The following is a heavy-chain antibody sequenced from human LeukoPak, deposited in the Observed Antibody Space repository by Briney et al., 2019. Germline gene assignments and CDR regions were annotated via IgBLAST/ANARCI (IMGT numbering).Heavy chain of an antibody. CDR3: ARDRYYGSGSYYMGHDY. Sequence: GGSLRLSCAASGFTFSGYGMHWVRQAPGKGLEWVSYISSSSSTIYYADSVKGRFTISRDNAKNSLYLQMNSLRAEDTAVYYCARDRYYGSGSYYMGHDYWGQGTLVTVSS. V-gene: IGHV3-48*01. J-gene: IGHJ4*02. CDR1: GFTFSGYG. D-gene: IGHD3-10*01. CDR2: ISSSSSTI.